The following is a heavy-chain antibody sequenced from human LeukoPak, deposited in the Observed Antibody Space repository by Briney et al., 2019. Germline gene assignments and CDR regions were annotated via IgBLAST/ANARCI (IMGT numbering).Heavy chain of an antibody. D-gene: IGHD3-3*01. CDR1: GGTFSSYA. Sequence: ASVKVSCKGSGGTFSSYAISWVRQAPGQGLEWMGGIIPIFGTANYAQKFQGRVTITTDESTSTAYMELSSLRSEDTAVYYCAREALTRSGYYKSLYYYYYMDVWGKGTTVTVSS. CDR2: IIPIFGTA. J-gene: IGHJ6*03. CDR3: AREALTRSGYYKSLYYYYYMDV. V-gene: IGHV1-69*05.